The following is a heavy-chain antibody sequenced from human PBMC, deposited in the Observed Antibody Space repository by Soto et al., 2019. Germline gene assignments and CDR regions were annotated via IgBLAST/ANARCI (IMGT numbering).Heavy chain of an antibody. V-gene: IGHV1-69*13. CDR3: ARVPSNYYGSGSTHPPDDAFDI. CDR1: GGTFISYA. Sequence: ASVKVSCKASGGTFISYAISLVRQAPGQGLEWMGGIIPIFGTANYAQKFQGRVTITADESTSTAYMELSSLRSEDTAVYYCARVPSNYYGSGSTHPPDDAFDIWGQGTMVTVSS. D-gene: IGHD3-10*01. J-gene: IGHJ3*02. CDR2: IIPIFGTA.